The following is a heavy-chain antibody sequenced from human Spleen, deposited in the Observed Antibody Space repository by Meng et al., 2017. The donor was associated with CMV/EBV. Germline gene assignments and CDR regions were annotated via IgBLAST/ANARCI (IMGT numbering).Heavy chain of an antibody. D-gene: IGHD3-3*01. CDR2: IYYSGGT. CDR3: ARDTNDFWSDYLVGAFDM. J-gene: IGHJ3*02. Sequence: SETLSLTCTVSGASISTSSYYWGWIRQPPGKGLEWFGSIYYSGGTYYNPSLKSRVIISVDTSKNKFSLKLSAVTAADTAVYYCARDTNDFWSDYLVGAFDMWGQGTMVTVSS. V-gene: IGHV4-39*07. CDR1: GASISTSSYY.